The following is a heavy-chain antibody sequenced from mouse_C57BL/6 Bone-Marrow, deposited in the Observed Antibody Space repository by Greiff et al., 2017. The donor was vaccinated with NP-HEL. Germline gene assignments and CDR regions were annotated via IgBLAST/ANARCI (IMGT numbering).Heavy chain of an antibody. Sequence: QVQLQQSGAELAKPGASVKLSCKASGYTFTSYWMHWVKQRPGQGLEWIGYINPSSGYTKYNQKFKDKATLTADKSSSTAYMQLSSLTYEDSAVYYCAGCATAVVAHWYFDVWGTGTTVTVSS. V-gene: IGHV1-7*01. CDR1: GYTFTSYW. CDR2: INPSSGYT. D-gene: IGHD1-1*01. J-gene: IGHJ1*03. CDR3: AGCATAVVAHWYFDV.